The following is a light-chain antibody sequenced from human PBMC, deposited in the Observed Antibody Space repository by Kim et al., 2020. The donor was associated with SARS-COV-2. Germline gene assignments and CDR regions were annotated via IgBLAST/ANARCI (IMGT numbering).Light chain of an antibody. V-gene: IGKV3-20*01. Sequence: PGERATLSCRASQSVSNSYLAWYQQKPGQAPRLLIYGASSRATGIPDRFSGSGSGTDFTLTISRLEPEDFAVYYCQQYGSSPPWTFGQGTKVDIK. CDR2: GAS. CDR1: QSVSNSY. CDR3: QQYGSSPPWT. J-gene: IGKJ1*01.